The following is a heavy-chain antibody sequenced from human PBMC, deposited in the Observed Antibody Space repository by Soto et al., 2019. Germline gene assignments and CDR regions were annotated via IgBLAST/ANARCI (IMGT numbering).Heavy chain of an antibody. CDR2: IYYSGST. CDR3: ARDIAAAGTNWFDP. J-gene: IGHJ5*02. CDR1: GGSISRYY. Sequence: PSETLSLTCTVSGGSISRYYWSWIRQPPGKGLEWIGYIYYSGSTNYNPSLKSRVTISVDTSKNQFSLKLSSVTAADTAVYYCARDIAAAGTNWFDPWGQGTLVTVSS. D-gene: IGHD6-13*01. V-gene: IGHV4-59*01.